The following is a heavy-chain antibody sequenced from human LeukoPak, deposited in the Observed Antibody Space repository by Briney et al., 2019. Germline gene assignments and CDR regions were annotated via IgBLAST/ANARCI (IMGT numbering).Heavy chain of an antibody. CDR2: IYYSGST. J-gene: IGHJ4*02. D-gene: IGHD5-24*01. V-gene: IGHV4-39*01. CDR3: ASPRRDGYNLDY. CDR1: GGSISSSSYY. Sequence: PSETLSLTCTVSGGSISSSSYYWGWIRQPPGKGLEWIGSIYYSGSTYYNPSLKSRVTISVDTSKNQFSLKLSSVTAADTAVYYCASPRRDGYNLDYWGQGTLVTVSS.